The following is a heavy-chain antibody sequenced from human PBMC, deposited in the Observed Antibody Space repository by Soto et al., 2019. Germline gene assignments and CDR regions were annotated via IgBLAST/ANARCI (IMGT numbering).Heavy chain of an antibody. V-gene: IGHV5-51*01. CDR2: IYPSDSDT. CDR1: GYSFTTYW. D-gene: IGHD6-19*01. J-gene: IGHJ4*02. Sequence: GESLKISCKASGYSFTTYWIGWVRQMPGKGMEWMGIIYPSDSDTRYSPSFQGQVTISADKSISTTHLQWRSLKASVTAMYYCARHEYNSGWRYFDYWGQGTLVTGSS. CDR3: ARHEYNSGWRYFDY.